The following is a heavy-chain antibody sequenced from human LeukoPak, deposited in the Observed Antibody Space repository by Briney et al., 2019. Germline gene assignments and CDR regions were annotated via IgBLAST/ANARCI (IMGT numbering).Heavy chain of an antibody. CDR1: GFIFSSYS. CDR2: ISSSSNYI. J-gene: IGHJ4*02. D-gene: IGHD4-17*01. V-gene: IGHV3-21*01. CDR3: AGGDGDYDYFDY. Sequence: GGSLRLSCAASGFIFSSYSMNWVRQAPGKGLEWVSSISSSSNYIYYADSVRGRFTISRDNAKNSLYLQMSSLRAEDTAVYYCAGGDGDYDYFDYWGQGILVTVSS.